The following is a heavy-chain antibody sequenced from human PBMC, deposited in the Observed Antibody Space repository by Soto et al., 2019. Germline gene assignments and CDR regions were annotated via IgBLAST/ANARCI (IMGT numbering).Heavy chain of an antibody. J-gene: IGHJ5*02. CDR1: GGSISSSSYY. Sequence: QLQLQESGPGLVKPSETLSLTCTVSGGSISSSSYYWGWIRQPPGKGLEWIGSIYYSGSTYYNPSLKSRVTISVDTSKNQFSLKLSSVTAADTAVYYCARHAKPKYSRSWYGDRDWFDPWGQGTLVTVSS. D-gene: IGHD6-13*01. V-gene: IGHV4-39*01. CDR3: ARHAKPKYSRSWYGDRDWFDP. CDR2: IYYSGST.